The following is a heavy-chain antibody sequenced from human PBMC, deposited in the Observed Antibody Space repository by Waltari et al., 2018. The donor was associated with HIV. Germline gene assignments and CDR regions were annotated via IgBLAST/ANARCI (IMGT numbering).Heavy chain of an antibody. CDR3: ATVLVRTSWVITTAPFDY. Sequence: EVQLVESGGGLIQPGGSLRLACAASGFAVITNYMSWVRQAPGKGLEWVSLIYRNATTYDADSVKGRFTISRDNSKNTLYLQMNSLRADDTAVYFCATVLVRTSWVITTAPFDYWGQGTLVTVSS. J-gene: IGHJ4*02. V-gene: IGHV3-53*01. CDR1: GFAVITNY. D-gene: IGHD3-22*01. CDR2: IYRNATT.